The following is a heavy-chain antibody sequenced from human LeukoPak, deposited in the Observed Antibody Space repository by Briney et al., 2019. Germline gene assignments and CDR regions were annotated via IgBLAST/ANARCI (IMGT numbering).Heavy chain of an antibody. Sequence: PSETLSLTCTVSGGSISSYYWSWIRQPPGKGLEWIGYIYYSGSTNYNPSLKSRVTISVDTSKNQFSLKLSSVTAADTAVYYCARAPGVGWFHIDYWGQGTLVTVSS. J-gene: IGHJ4*02. CDR1: GGSISSYY. CDR3: ARAPGVGWFHIDY. CDR2: IYYSGST. D-gene: IGHD2-15*01. V-gene: IGHV4-59*08.